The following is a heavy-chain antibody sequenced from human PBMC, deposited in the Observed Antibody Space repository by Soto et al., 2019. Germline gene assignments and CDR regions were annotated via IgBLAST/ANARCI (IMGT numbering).Heavy chain of an antibody. CDR2: ISYDGGNK. D-gene: IGHD3-3*01. CDR3: AIDKDQYDFWGGTLES. V-gene: IGHV3-30-3*01. J-gene: IGHJ4*02. Sequence: ESGGGVVQPERSLKLSCTASNFVFSVYSLHWVRQAPGKGLEWVALISYDGGNKYYADSVKGRFTISRDNSKNTLYLQMNSLRREYTAVYYCAIDKDQYDFWGGTLESWGQGPLVTVSS. CDR1: NFVFSVYS.